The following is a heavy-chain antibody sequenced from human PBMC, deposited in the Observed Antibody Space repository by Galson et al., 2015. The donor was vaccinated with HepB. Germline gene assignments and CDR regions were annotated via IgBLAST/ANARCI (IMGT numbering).Heavy chain of an antibody. CDR1: GYTFTSYG. Sequence: SVKVSCKASGYTFTSYGISWVRQAPGQGLEWMGWISAYNGNTNYAQKLQGRVTMTTDTSTSTAYMELRSLRSDDTAVYYCARELIVVVAAATHNDAFDIWGQGTMVTVSS. D-gene: IGHD2-2*01. V-gene: IGHV1-18*01. J-gene: IGHJ3*02. CDR2: ISAYNGNT. CDR3: ARELIVVVAAATHNDAFDI.